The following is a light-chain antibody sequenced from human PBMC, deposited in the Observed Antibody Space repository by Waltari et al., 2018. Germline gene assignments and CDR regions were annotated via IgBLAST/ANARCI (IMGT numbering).Light chain of an antibody. V-gene: IGKV1-12*01. CDR3: QQANSFPFT. CDR2: STS. J-gene: IGKJ4*01. Sequence: DLQMTQSLSYMSASIAEGVTITCRASQRISSWLAWYQQKPGQAPKLLIYSTSVLQGGVPSRFSGSGSETDFTLTISSLQPEDFATYYGQQANSFPFTFGGGTKVEIK. CDR1: QRISSW.